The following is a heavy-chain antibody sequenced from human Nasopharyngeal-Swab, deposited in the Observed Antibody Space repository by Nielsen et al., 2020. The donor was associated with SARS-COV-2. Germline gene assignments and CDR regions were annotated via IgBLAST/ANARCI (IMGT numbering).Heavy chain of an antibody. V-gene: IGHV1-18*01. Sequence: ASVQNSCKASAYTITSNGISYVRQAPGQGLEWMGWISAYNGNTNYAQKLQGRVTMTTDTSTSTAYMELRSLRSDDTAVYYCARDPDYGDYVDYWGQGTLVTVSS. CDR2: ISAYNGNT. CDR1: AYTITSNG. J-gene: IGHJ4*02. CDR3: ARDPDYGDYVDY. D-gene: IGHD4-17*01.